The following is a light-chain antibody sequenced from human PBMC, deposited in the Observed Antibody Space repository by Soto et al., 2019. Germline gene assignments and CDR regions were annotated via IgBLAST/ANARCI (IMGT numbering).Light chain of an antibody. V-gene: IGKV4-1*01. CDR1: QRVFYSSTNLNY. J-gene: IGKJ1*01. CDR2: GAS. Sequence: DIVMTQSPDSLAVSLGERVTINCKSSQRVFYSSTNLNYLAWYQQKPGQPPKLLIYGASTRESVVPDRFSGSGYGADVALSISSLQAEDVAVYYYKHYYNIPRTFGQGTEVEIK. CDR3: KHYYNIPRT.